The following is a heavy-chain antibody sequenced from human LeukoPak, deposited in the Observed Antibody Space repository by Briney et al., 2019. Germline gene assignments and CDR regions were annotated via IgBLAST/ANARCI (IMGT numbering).Heavy chain of an antibody. V-gene: IGHV3-23*01. J-gene: IGHJ4*02. D-gene: IGHD3-10*01. CDR3: AKLMSQPALLFFDQ. CDR2: VSGSGLYT. CDR1: GFTFSTYA. Sequence: GGSLRLSCAASGFTFSTYAMSWVRQAPGKGLEWVATVSGSGLYTYYADSVRGRFAISRDNSKDTFYLQMNSLRAEDTAVYYCAKLMSQPALLFFDQWGQGTLVTVSS.